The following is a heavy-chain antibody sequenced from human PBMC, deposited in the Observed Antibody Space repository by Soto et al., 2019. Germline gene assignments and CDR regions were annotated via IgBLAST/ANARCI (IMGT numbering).Heavy chain of an antibody. J-gene: IGHJ5*02. CDR1: RFTFWNSA. CDR2: ISGAGDYT. Sequence: GGSLRLSCAAFRFTFWNSAMSWVRQAPGKGLEWVSGISGAGDYTHYADSVQGRFTISRDNSNNTLYLQMTSLRADDTAVYYCAKDHWFDPWGQGTLVTVSS. CDR3: AKDHWFDP. V-gene: IGHV3-23*01.